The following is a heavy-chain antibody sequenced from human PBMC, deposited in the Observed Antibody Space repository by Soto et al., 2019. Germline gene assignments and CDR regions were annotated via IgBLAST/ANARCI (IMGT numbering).Heavy chain of an antibody. CDR3: ATLAARWSDAFDI. CDR1: GFTFSSYW. V-gene: IGHV3-74*01. Sequence: GGSLRLSCAASGFTFSSYWMHWVRQAPGKGLVWVSRIKSDGSSTTYADSVKGRFTISRDNAKNTLYLQMNSLRAEDTAVYYCATLAARWSDAFDIWGQGTMVTVS. CDR2: IKSDGSST. J-gene: IGHJ3*02. D-gene: IGHD2-15*01.